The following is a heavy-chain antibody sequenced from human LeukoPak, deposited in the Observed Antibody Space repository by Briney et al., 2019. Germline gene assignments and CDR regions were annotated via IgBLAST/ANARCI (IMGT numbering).Heavy chain of an antibody. J-gene: IGHJ4*02. Sequence: RASETLSLSCAVYGGSFSGYYWSWIRQPPRKGLEWIGEINHSGSTNYNPSLKSRVTISVDTSKNQFSLKLSSVTAADTAVYYCARLRGTRSGYYRSANYYFDYWGQGTLVTVSS. CDR1: GGSFSGYY. CDR3: ARLRGTRSGYYRSANYYFDY. V-gene: IGHV4-34*01. CDR2: INHSGST. D-gene: IGHD3-22*01.